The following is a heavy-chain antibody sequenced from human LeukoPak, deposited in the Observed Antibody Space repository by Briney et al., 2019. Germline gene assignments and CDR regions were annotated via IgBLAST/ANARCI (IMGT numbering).Heavy chain of an antibody. D-gene: IGHD3-10*01. J-gene: IGHJ4*02. V-gene: IGHV3-23*01. CDR2: ISSSSATT. Sequence: PGGSLRLSCAASGFTFSNFAMNWVRQAPGRGLEWVSAISSSSATTLYADSVKGRFTISRDNAKNSLYLQMNSLRAEDTALYYCAKDMRSPGGFYGSGSYYYFDYWGQGTLVTVSS. CDR3: AKDMRSPGGFYGSGSYYYFDY. CDR1: GFTFSNFA.